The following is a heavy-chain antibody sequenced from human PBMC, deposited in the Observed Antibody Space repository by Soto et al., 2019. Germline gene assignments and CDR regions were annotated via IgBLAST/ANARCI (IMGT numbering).Heavy chain of an antibody. CDR1: GDTINSYL. CDR2: IIPIIRVT. D-gene: IGHD3-16*01. Sequence: QVQLVQSGAEVKRPGSSVKVSCESSGDTINSYLISWVRQAPGQGLEWMGGIIPIIRVTHYAQKFQGRVTISALSSTGTAYMELTNLGFEDTALYYCARESLGAKGADHWGQGTLVTVSS. J-gene: IGHJ4*02. CDR3: ARESLGAKGADH. V-gene: IGHV1-69*17.